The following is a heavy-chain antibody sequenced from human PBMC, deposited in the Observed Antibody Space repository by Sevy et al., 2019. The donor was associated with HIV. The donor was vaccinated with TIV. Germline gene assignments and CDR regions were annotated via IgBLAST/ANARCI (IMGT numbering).Heavy chain of an antibody. CDR2: IKKDGSEK. CDR3: ARGHYGMDV. Sequence: GGSLRLSCAASGFTFSSFGMHWVRQAPGKGLEWVASIKKDGSEKYFVDSVKGRFTISRDNAENSVYLQMNSLRDEDTAVYYCARGHYGMDVWGQGTTVTVSS. CDR1: GFTFSSFG. J-gene: IGHJ6*02. V-gene: IGHV3-7*01.